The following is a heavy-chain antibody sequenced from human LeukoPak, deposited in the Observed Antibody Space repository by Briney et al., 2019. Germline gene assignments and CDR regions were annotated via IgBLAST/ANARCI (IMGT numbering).Heavy chain of an antibody. CDR2: ISNDGS. V-gene: IGHV3-30*18. CDR1: GFTFSSYG. CDR3: AKGIGELRMGNYYYYGMDV. D-gene: IGHD3-10*01. J-gene: IGHJ6*02. Sequence: GGSLRLSCAASGFTFSSYGMHWVRQAPGKGLEWVAVISNDGSTYADSVKGRFTISRDNSKNTLYLQMNSLRAEDTAVYYCAKGIGELRMGNYYYYGMDVWGQGTTVTVSS.